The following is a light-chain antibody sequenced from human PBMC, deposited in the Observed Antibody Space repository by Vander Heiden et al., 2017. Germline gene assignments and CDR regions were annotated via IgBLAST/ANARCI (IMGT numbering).Light chain of an antibody. J-gene: IGLJ1*01. CDR2: EVS. Sequence: QSALTQPASVSGSPGPSITIPCTGTSSDIGDHDHVSWYQQHPGKVPKVIIYEVSKRPSGVSNRFSGSKSGNTASLTISGLQAEDDADYYCCSYTRSSTLVFGTGTKVTAL. CDR1: SSDIGDHDH. CDR3: CSYTRSSTLV. V-gene: IGLV2-14*01.